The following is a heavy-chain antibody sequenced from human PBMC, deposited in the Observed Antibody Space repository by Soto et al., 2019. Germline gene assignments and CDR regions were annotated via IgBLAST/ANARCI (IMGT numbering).Heavy chain of an antibody. CDR3: ATTGMGLTLYYYYHGMDV. D-gene: IGHD2-15*01. V-gene: IGHV3-66*01. Sequence: EVQLVESGGGLVQPGGSLRLSCAASGFTVSTNYMTWVRQAPGKGLEWVSVMFYGGSTYYAASVKGRFTISRDDSKNTLYHQMTSRRAEATAVYYCATTGMGLTLYYYYHGMDVWGQGTTVTVSS. J-gene: IGHJ6*02. CDR2: MFYGGST. CDR1: GFTVSTNY.